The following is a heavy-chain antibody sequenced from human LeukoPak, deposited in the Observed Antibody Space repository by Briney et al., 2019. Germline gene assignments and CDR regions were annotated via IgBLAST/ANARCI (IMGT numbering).Heavy chain of an antibody. Sequence: ASVKVSCKASGYTLTDYYMHWVRQAPGQGLEWMGWISAFNANTNYAQKFQGRVTMTTDTSTSTVYMDLRNLRSDDTAVYYCARDLDIVVVAAALRHYGLDVWGQGTTVTVSS. CDR1: GYTLTDYY. CDR3: ARDLDIVVVAAALRHYGLDV. J-gene: IGHJ6*02. D-gene: IGHD2-15*01. CDR2: ISAFNANT. V-gene: IGHV1-18*04.